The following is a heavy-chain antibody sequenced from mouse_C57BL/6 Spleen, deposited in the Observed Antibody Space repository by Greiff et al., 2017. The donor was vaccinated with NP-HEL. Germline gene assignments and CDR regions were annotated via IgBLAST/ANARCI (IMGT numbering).Heavy chain of an antibody. Sequence: VQLQQSGPELVKPGASVKISCKASGYTFTDYYMNWVKQSHGKSLEWIGDINPNNGGTSYNQKFKGKATLTVDKSSSTAYMELRSLTSEDSAVYYCARWIYYGNYDYAMDYWGQGTSVTVSS. CDR1: GYTFTDYY. D-gene: IGHD2-1*01. CDR3: ARWIYYGNYDYAMDY. J-gene: IGHJ4*01. V-gene: IGHV1-26*01. CDR2: INPNNGGT.